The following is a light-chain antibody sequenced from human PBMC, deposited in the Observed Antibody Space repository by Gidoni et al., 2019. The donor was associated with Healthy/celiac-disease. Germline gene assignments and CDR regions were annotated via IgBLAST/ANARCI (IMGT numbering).Light chain of an antibody. Sequence: DIQMTKPPSSLSASVGDRVTITCRASQSISSYLNWYQQKPGTAPKLLIYAASSLQSGVPSRFSGSGSGTDFTLTISSLQPEDFATYYCQQSYSTPRTFGQGTQLEIK. J-gene: IGKJ5*01. CDR2: AAS. CDR3: QQSYSTPRT. V-gene: IGKV1-39*01. CDR1: QSISSY.